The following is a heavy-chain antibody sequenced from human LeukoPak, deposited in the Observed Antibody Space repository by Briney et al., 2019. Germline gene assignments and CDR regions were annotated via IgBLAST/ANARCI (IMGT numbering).Heavy chain of an antibody. J-gene: IGHJ4*02. CDR3: AREGSGYPDY. CDR2: ISGSGGST. V-gene: IGHV3-23*01. CDR1: GFTFSSYA. D-gene: IGHD3-22*01. Sequence: PGGSLRLSCAASGFTFSSYAMSWVRQAPGKGLEWVSAISGSGGSTYYADSVKGRFTISRDNAKNSLYLQMNSLRAEDTAVYFCAREGSGYPDYWGQGTLVTVSS.